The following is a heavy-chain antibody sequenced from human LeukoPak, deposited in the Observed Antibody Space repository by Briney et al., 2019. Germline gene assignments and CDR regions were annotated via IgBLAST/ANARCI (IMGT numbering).Heavy chain of an antibody. J-gene: IGHJ4*02. V-gene: IGHV1-2*02. Sequence: GASVKVSCKASGYTFTSYGISWVRQAPGQGLEGMGRINPQSGGTEYAQKFQGRVTMTKDTSSTTTYMELRRLRSDDTAVYYCARSHYYGSGARQYYFDYWGQGTLVTVSS. CDR3: ARSHYYGSGARQYYFDY. CDR1: GYTFTSYG. D-gene: IGHD3-10*01. CDR2: INPQSGGT.